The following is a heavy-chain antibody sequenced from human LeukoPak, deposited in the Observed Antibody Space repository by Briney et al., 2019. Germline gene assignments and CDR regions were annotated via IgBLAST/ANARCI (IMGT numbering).Heavy chain of an antibody. V-gene: IGHV3-23*01. D-gene: IGHD3-22*01. CDR3: ARDLYRIVVVPHYFDY. CDR1: GFTLSSYE. J-gene: IGHJ4*02. Sequence: GGSLRLSCTASGFTLSSYEMSWIRQAPGKGLEWVSSIDYGGGDTHYADSVKGRFTISRDNSKNTLYLQMNSLRAEDTAVYYCARDLYRIVVVPHYFDYWGQGTLVTVSS. CDR2: IDYGGGDT.